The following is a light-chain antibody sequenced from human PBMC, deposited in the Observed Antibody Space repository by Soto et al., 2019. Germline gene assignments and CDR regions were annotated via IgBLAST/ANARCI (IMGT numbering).Light chain of an antibody. J-gene: IGLJ1*01. Sequence: QSVLTQPRSVSGSPGQSITISCTGTSSDVGGYNLVSWYQQHPGNAPKLMIYDVTNRPSGVPDRFSGSRSANTASLTISGLQAEDEADYYCCSYAGSYSHVFGPGTKVTVL. V-gene: IGLV2-11*01. CDR3: CSYAGSYSHV. CDR1: SSDVGGYNL. CDR2: DVT.